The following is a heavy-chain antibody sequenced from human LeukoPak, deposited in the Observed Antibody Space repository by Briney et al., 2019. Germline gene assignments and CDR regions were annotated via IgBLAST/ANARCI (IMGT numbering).Heavy chain of an antibody. Sequence: SETLSLTCTVSGGSISSYYWSWIRQPPGKGLEWIGYIYYSGSTNYNPSLKSRVTISVDTSKNQFSLKLSSVTAADTAVYYCASSISPGYYYYGMDVWGQGTTVTVSS. J-gene: IGHJ6*02. CDR2: IYYSGST. CDR3: ASSISPGYYYYGMDV. D-gene: IGHD4-4*01. CDR1: GGSISSYY. V-gene: IGHV4-59*08.